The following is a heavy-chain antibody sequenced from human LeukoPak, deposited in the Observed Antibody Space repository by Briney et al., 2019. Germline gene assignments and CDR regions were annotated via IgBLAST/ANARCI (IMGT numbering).Heavy chain of an antibody. J-gene: IGHJ6*03. CDR3: ARDRFGARFLEWLSPPRDYYMDV. CDR1: GGTFTSYA. CDR2: IIPIFGTA. D-gene: IGHD3-3*01. V-gene: IGHV1-69*05. Sequence: GASVKVSCKASGGTFTSYAISWVRQAPGQGLEWTGGIIPIFGTANYAQKFQGRGTITTDESTSTAYMELRSLRSEDTAVYYCARDRFGARFLEWLSPPRDYYMDVWGKGTTVTVSS.